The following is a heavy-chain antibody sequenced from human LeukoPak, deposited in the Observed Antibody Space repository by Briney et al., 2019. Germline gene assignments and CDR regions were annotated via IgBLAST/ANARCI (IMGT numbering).Heavy chain of an antibody. Sequence: PSETLSLTCTASGGSISSYYWSWIRQPPGKGLEWIGYIYTSGSTNYNPSLKSRVTISVDTSKNQFSLKLSSVTVADTAVYYCARHGEEAGYYYYYMDVWGKGTTVTVSS. J-gene: IGHJ6*03. V-gene: IGHV4-4*09. CDR1: GGSISSYY. D-gene: IGHD6-13*01. CDR2: IYTSGST. CDR3: ARHGEEAGYYYYYMDV.